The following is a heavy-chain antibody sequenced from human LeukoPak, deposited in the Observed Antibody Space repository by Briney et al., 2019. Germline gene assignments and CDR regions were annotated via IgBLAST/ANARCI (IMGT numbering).Heavy chain of an antibody. CDR3: AREYWLKSIAARNHYYYYMDV. J-gene: IGHJ6*03. CDR1: GFTFDDYG. Sequence: RGSLRLSCAASGFTFDDYGMSWVRQAPGKGLEWVSGINWNGGSTGYADSEKGRFTISRDNAKNSLYLQMNSLRAEDTALYYCAREYWLKSIAARNHYYYYMDVWGKGTTVTVSS. D-gene: IGHD6-6*01. CDR2: INWNGGST. V-gene: IGHV3-20*04.